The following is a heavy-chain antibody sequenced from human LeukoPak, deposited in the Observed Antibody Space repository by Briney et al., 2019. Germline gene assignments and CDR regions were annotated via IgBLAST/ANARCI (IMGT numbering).Heavy chain of an antibody. V-gene: IGHV3-53*01. CDR3: ARSYYYDSSGHYYFDY. D-gene: IGHD3-22*01. Sequence: GGSLRLSCAASGFTVSSNYMSWVRQAPGKGLEWVSVIYSGGSTYYADSVKGRFTISRDNSKNTLYLQMNSLRAEDTAVYYCARSYYYDSSGHYYFDYWGQGTLVTVSS. CDR1: GFTVSSNY. J-gene: IGHJ4*02. CDR2: IYSGGST.